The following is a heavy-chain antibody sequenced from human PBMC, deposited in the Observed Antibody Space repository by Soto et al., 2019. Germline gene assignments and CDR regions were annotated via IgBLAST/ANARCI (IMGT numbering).Heavy chain of an antibody. D-gene: IGHD6-6*01. CDR1: GFTFSSYG. CDR3: ARYPAGHSSSSVDYYYYMDV. Sequence: GGSLRLSCAASGFTFSSYGMHWVRQAPGKGLEWVAVIWYDGSNKYYADSVKGRFTISRDNSKKTLYLQMNRLRAEDTAMYYGARYPAGHSSSSVDYYYYMDVLGKGSTFSVSS. J-gene: IGHJ6*03. V-gene: IGHV3-33*08. CDR2: IWYDGSNK.